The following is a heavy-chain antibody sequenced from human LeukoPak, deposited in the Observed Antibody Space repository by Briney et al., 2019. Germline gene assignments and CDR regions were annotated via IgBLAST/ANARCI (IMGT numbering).Heavy chain of an antibody. D-gene: IGHD3-10*01. J-gene: IGHJ5*02. CDR2: IYYSGST. CDR1: GGSISSYY. Sequence: SETPSLTCTVSGGSISSYYWSWIRQPPGKGLEWIGYIYYSGSTNYNPSLKSRVTISVDTSKNQFSLKLSSVTAADTAVYYCARLTGPITMVRGVMSVTVHNWFDPWGQGTLVTVSS. V-gene: IGHV4-59*08. CDR3: ARLTGPITMVRGVMSVTVHNWFDP.